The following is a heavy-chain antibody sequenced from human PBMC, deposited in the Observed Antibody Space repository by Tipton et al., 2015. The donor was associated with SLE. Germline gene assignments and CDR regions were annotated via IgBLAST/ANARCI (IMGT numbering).Heavy chain of an antibody. CDR3: ARERPRGVGATHDAFDF. D-gene: IGHD1-26*01. J-gene: IGHJ3*01. CDR1: GYTFNFHS. CDR2: ITTHSGET. Sequence: QLVQSGAEVKNPGASVKVSCKASGYTFNFHSVSWVRQAPGQGLEWMGWITTHSGETNYAQKFQGRVTMTTDTSTSTAYMELRSLRSDDTAVYYCARERPRGVGATHDAFDFWGQGTLVIVSS. V-gene: IGHV1-18*01.